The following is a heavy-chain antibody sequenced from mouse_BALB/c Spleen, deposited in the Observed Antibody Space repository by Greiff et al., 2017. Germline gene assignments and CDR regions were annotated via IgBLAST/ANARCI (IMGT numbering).Heavy chain of an antibody. CDR1: GFTFSSFG. D-gene: IGHD2-1*01. Sequence: DVMLVESGGGLVQPGGSRKLSCAASGFTFSSFGMHWVRQAPEKGLAWVAYISSGSSTIYYADTVKGRFTISRDNPKNTLFLQMTSLRSEDTAMYYCARGGINYYAGDYWGQGTTRTVSS. CDR3: ARGGINYYAGDY. J-gene: IGHJ2*01. CDR2: ISSGSSTI. V-gene: IGHV5-17*02.